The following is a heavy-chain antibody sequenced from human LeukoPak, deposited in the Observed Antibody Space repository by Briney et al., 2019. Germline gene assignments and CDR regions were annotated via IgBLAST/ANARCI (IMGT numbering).Heavy chain of an antibody. CDR2: IYYSGST. J-gene: IGHJ4*02. CDR3: ARVSGIAAAGHTYDHLDY. D-gene: IGHD6-13*01. CDR1: GGSISSYY. Sequence: KSSETLSLTCTVSGGSISSYYWSWIRQPPGKGLEWIGYIYYSGSTNYNPSLKSRVTISVDTSKNQFSLKLSSVTAADTAVYYCARVSGIAAAGHTYDHLDYWGQGTLVTVSS. V-gene: IGHV4-59*08.